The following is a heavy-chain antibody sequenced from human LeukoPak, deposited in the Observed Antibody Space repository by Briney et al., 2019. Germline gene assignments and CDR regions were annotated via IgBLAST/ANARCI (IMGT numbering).Heavy chain of an antibody. D-gene: IGHD3-10*01. J-gene: IGHJ4*02. CDR3: ARCYGSGSYYSYYFDY. Sequence: SETLSLTCTVSGGSISSYYWSWVRQPAGKGLEWIGRIHSSGGTNYNPSLKSRVTMSVDTSKNQFSLKPSSVTAADTAVYYCARCYGSGSYYSYYFDYWGQGTLVTVSS. V-gene: IGHV4-4*07. CDR2: IHSSGGT. CDR1: GGSISSYY.